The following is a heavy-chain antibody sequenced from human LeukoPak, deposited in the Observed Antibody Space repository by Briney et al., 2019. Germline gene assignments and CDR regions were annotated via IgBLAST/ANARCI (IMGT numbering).Heavy chain of an antibody. CDR2: ISGSGAVT. D-gene: IGHD3-22*01. Sequence: PGGSLRLSCAASGFTFSSSAMNWVRQAPGKGLECVSAISGSGAVTYYADSVKGPFTISRDNSLNTLYLQMNSLRADDTAVYYCAKAWPNSGNYYYDYWGQGTLVTVSP. J-gene: IGHJ4*02. V-gene: IGHV3-23*01. CDR3: AKAWPNSGNYYYDY. CDR1: GFTFSSSA.